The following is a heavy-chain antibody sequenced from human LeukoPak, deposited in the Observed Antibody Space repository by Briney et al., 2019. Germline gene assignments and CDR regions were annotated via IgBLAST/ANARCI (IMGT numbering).Heavy chain of an antibody. J-gene: IGHJ4*02. V-gene: IGHV3-21*01. D-gene: IGHD5-12*01. Sequence: GGSLRLSCAASGFTFSSYSMNWVRQAPGKGLEWVSSISSSSSYIYYADSVKGRFTISRDNAKNSLYLQMNSLRAEDTAVYYCARVGVRGYSGYDLHYFDYWGQGTLVTVSS. CDR2: ISSSSSYI. CDR3: ARVGVRGYSGYDLHYFDY. CDR1: GFTFSSYS.